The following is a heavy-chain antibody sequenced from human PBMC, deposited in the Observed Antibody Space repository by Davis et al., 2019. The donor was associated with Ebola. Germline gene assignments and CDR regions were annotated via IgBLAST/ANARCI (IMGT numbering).Heavy chain of an antibody. CDR3: ARGYCSGGSCYSMDY. CDR1: GYTFTSYG. V-gene: IGHV1-18*01. J-gene: IGHJ4*02. Sequence: ASVKVSCKASGYTFTSYGISWVRQAPGQGLEWMGWISAYNGNTNYTQKLQGRVTMTTDTSTSTAYMELRSLRSDDTAVYYCARGYCSGGSCYSMDYWGQGTLVTVSS. CDR2: ISAYNGNT. D-gene: IGHD2-15*01.